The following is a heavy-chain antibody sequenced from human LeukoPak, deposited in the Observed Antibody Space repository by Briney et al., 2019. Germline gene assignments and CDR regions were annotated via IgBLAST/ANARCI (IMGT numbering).Heavy chain of an antibody. CDR1: GGSISSYS. Sequence: SETLSLTCTVSGGSISSYSWNWIRQPPGKGLEWIGYIYYTGSTNYNPSLKSRVTISVDKSKNQFSLKLSSVTAADTAVYYCALLTLGAFDIWGQGTMVTVSS. CDR3: ALLTLGAFDI. CDR2: IYYTGST. D-gene: IGHD3-10*01. V-gene: IGHV4-59*12. J-gene: IGHJ3*02.